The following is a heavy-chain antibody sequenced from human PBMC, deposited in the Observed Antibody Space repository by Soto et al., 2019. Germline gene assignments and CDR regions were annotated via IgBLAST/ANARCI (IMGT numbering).Heavy chain of an antibody. CDR3: AREDYDYVWGSYRYAFDI. D-gene: IGHD3-16*02. CDR1: GFTFSNYA. V-gene: IGHV3-23*01. CDR2: ISGSGANT. J-gene: IGHJ3*02. Sequence: EVQLLESGGGLVQPGGSLRLSCAASGFTFSNYAMSWVRQAPGKGLEWVSTISGSGANTYYADSVKGRFTISRDSSKNTLYLEMNSLRAEDTAVYYCAREDYDYVWGSYRYAFDIWGQGTMVTVSS.